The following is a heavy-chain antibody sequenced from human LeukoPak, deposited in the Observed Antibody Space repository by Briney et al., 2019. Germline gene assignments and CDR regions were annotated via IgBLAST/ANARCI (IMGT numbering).Heavy chain of an antibody. V-gene: IGHV4-39*07. J-gene: IGHJ4*02. CDR1: GGSISSSSYY. CDR3: VRVWGYSYGHRVDNFDY. D-gene: IGHD5-18*01. Sequence: SETLSLTCTVSGGSISSSSYYWGWIRQPPGKGLEWIGSIYYSGSTYYNPSLKSRVTISVDTSKNQFSPKLSSVTAADTAVYYCVRVWGYSYGHRVDNFDYWGQGTLVTVSS. CDR2: IYYSGST.